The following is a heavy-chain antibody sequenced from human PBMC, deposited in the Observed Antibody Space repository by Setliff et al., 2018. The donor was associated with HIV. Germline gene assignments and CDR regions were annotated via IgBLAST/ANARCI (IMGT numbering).Heavy chain of an antibody. J-gene: IGHJ4*02. D-gene: IGHD4-17*01. V-gene: IGHV1-2*02. CDR2: INCNSGGT. CDR1: GYTFTGSL. Sequence: ASVKVSCKSSGYTFTGSLMHWVRQAPGQGLEWMGWINCNSGGTYYAQNFQGRVTMTRDTSINTAYMELSRLRSDDTAVYYCAREDHGGPFDYWGQGTLVTVSS. CDR3: AREDHGGPFDY.